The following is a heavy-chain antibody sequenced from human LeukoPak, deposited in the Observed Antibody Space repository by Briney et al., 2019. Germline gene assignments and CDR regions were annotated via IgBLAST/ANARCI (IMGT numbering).Heavy chain of an antibody. Sequence: SETLSLTCTVSGGSISSYYWSWIRQPAGKGLEWIGRIYTSGSTNYNPSLKSRVTMSVDTSKNQFSLKLSSVTAADTAMYYCARVMDYYDSSGYPNWFDPWGQGTLVTVSS. CDR2: IYTSGST. J-gene: IGHJ5*02. CDR3: ARVMDYYDSSGYPNWFDP. V-gene: IGHV4-4*07. D-gene: IGHD3-22*01. CDR1: GGSISSYY.